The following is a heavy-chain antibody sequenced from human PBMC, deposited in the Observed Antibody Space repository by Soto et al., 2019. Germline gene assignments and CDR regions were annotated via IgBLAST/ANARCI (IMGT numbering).Heavy chain of an antibody. J-gene: IGHJ4*02. CDR3: ARAQTIFGIITVFDY. Sequence: SVKVSCKASGGTFSSYAISWVRQAPGQGLEWMGGIIPIFGTANYAQKFQGRVTITADKSTSTAYMELSSLRSEDTAVYYCARAQTIFGIITVFDYWGQGTLVTVSS. V-gene: IGHV1-69*06. CDR2: IIPIFGTA. D-gene: IGHD3-3*01. CDR1: GGTFSSYA.